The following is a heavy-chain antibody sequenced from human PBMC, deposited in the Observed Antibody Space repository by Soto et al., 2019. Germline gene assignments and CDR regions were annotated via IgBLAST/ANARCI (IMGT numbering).Heavy chain of an antibody. Sequence: ASVKVSCKASGYTFTSYGISWVRQAPGQGLEWMGWISAYNGNTKYAQKLQGRVTITTDTSTSTAYMELSSLRSEDTAVYYCARDEVEVDYGDYENWFDPWGQGTLVTVSS. CDR1: GYTFTSYG. D-gene: IGHD4-17*01. J-gene: IGHJ5*02. CDR3: ARDEVEVDYGDYENWFDP. CDR2: ISAYNGNT. V-gene: IGHV1-18*01.